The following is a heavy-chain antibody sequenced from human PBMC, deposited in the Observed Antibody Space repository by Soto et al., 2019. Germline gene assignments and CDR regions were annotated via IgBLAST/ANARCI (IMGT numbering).Heavy chain of an antibody. Sequence: SMTVACKSSGYTFASYGIRCVLRAPGENLEWMGLSSAYNGNTNYAQKLQGRVTMTTDTSASTAYMELSSLRSEETAVYYCVRDRGPAYYDRSGHAFDIWGQGTMVTVSS. J-gene: IGHJ3*02. V-gene: IGHV1-18*01. CDR2: SSAYNGNT. D-gene: IGHD3-22*01. CDR1: GYTFASYG. CDR3: VRDRGPAYYDRSGHAFDI.